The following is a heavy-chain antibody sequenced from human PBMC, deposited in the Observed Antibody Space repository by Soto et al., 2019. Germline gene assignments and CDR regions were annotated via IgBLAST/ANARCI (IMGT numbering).Heavy chain of an antibody. V-gene: IGHV4-30-4*01. CDR2: IYYSGST. CDR1: GGSISSGDYY. D-gene: IGHD3-16*02. J-gene: IGHJ5*01. CDR3: AMYVWGSYRPGDS. Sequence: SETLSLTCTVSGGSISSGDYYWSWIRQPPGKGLEWIGYIYYSGSTYYNPSLKSRVTISVDTSKNQFSLKLSSVTAADTAVYYCAMYVWGSYRPGDSWGQGTLVTVSS.